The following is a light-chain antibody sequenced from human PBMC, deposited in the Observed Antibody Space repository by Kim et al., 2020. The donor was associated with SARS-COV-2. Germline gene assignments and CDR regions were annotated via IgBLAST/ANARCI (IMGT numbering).Light chain of an antibody. J-gene: IGKJ4*01. CDR3: QQLNSYPLT. CDR1: QSISSS. Sequence: ASVGDRVTITCRASQSISSSVAWYQQKPGKAPKLLIYAASTLPSGVPSRFSSSGSGTEVTLTISSLQPEDFATYHCQQLNSYPLTFGGGTKVDIK. CDR2: AAS. V-gene: IGKV1-9*01.